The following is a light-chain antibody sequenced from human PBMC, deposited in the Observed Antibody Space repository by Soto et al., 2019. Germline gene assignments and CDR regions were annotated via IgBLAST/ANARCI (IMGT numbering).Light chain of an antibody. V-gene: IGKV1-39*01. CDR1: QSISSY. Sequence: DIQMTQSPSSLSASVGDRVTITCRASQSISSYLNWHQQKPGKAPRLLIYAASSLQSGVPSRFSGSGSGTDFTLTISSLQPEDFGTYYCQQSHSPPVTFGGGTKVEIK. CDR2: AAS. J-gene: IGKJ4*01. CDR3: QQSHSPPVT.